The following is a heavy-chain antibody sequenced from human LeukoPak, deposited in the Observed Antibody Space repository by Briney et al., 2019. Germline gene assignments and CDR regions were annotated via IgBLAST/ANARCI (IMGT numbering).Heavy chain of an antibody. D-gene: IGHD3-10*01. J-gene: IGHJ4*02. Sequence: SETLSLTCTVSGGSIISYYWSWIRQPPGKGLEWIGYIYYSGSTNYNPSLKSRVTISVDTSKNQFSLKLSSVTAADTAVYYCASFSSDGSGYDYWGPGKLDTVSS. V-gene: IGHV4-59*01. CDR3: ASFSSDGSGYDY. CDR1: GGSIISYY. CDR2: IYYSGST.